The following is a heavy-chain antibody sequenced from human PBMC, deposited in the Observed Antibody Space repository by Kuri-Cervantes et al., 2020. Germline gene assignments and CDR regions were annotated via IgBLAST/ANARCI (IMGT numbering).Heavy chain of an antibody. Sequence: LRLSCTVSGGSVTSGDYYWSWIRQPPGKGLEWIGYIYYSGSTYYNPSLKSRVTISVDTSKNQFSLKLNSVTAADTAVYYCARGLRMVRNIDNWGQGTLVTVSS. CDR3: ARGLRMVRNIDN. J-gene: IGHJ4*02. D-gene: IGHD3-10*01. CDR1: GGSVTSGDYY. V-gene: IGHV4-30-4*08. CDR2: IYYSGST.